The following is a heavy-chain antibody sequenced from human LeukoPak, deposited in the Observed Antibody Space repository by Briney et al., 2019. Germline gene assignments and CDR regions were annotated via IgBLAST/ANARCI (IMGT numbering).Heavy chain of an antibody. CDR2: IYFGGTT. J-gene: IGHJ3*02. Sequence: GGSLRLSCAASGFTVSSNYMTWVRQAPGQGLEWVSVIYFGGTTYYADSVKGRFTISRDNSKNTVYLQMNSLRAGDTAVYYCARWGTTGFWAFDIWGQGTMVTVSS. V-gene: IGHV3-53*01. D-gene: IGHD3-16*01. CDR3: ARWGTTGFWAFDI. CDR1: GFTVSSNY.